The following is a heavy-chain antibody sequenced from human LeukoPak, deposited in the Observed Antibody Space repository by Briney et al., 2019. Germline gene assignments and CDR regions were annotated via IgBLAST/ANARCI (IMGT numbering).Heavy chain of an antibody. V-gene: IGHV3-30*02. CDR2: IRYDGSNK. CDR1: GFTFSSYW. CDR3: AKAPVTSCRGAFCYPFDY. Sequence: PGGSLRLSCVASGFTFSSYWMSWVRQAPGKGLEWVAFIRYDGSNKYYADSVKGRFTISRDTSRSTLYLQMNSLRAEDAAVYYCAKAPVTSCRGAFCYPFDYWGQGTLVTVSS. D-gene: IGHD2-15*01. J-gene: IGHJ4*02.